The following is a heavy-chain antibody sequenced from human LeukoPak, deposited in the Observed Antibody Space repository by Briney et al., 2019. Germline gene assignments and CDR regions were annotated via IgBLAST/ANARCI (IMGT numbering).Heavy chain of an antibody. J-gene: IGHJ4*02. Sequence: GASLKISCKGSGYSFTIYWIGWVRGMPGKGLEWMGIIYPGDSDTRYSPSFQGQVTISADKSISTACLQCSSLKASDTAMYYCARWYGPGRGDYWGQGTLVTVSS. CDR3: ARWYGPGRGDY. CDR1: GYSFTIYW. D-gene: IGHD3-10*01. V-gene: IGHV5-51*01. CDR2: IYPGDSDT.